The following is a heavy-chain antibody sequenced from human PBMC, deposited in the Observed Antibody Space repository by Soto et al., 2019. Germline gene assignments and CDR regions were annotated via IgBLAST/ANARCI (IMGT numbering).Heavy chain of an antibody. Sequence: QVQLQQSGPGLVKTSQTLSLTCAISGDSVSSNDATWDWIRQSPSRGLEWLGRTYYRSKWYIDYVVSVKSRITVNPDPSNNQLSLQLNSVTPDYTAVYYCVRLVGNSWLDSWGQGTLVTVSS. D-gene: IGHD2-2*01. V-gene: IGHV6-1*01. CDR3: VRLVGNSWLDS. CDR2: TYYRSKWYI. J-gene: IGHJ5*01. CDR1: GDSVSSNDAT.